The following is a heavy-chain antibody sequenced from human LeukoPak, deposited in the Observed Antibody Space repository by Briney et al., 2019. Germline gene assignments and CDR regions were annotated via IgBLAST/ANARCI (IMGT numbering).Heavy chain of an antibody. Sequence: PGGSQRLSCAASGFTFSSNAMSWVRQAPGKGLEWVSGISGSGGSTYYADSVKGRFTISRDNSKNTLYLQMNSLRAEDTAVYYCAKPRGSTFNYYFDYWGRGTLVTVSS. V-gene: IGHV3-23*01. CDR3: AKPRGSTFNYYFDY. CDR2: ISGSGGST. CDR1: GFTFSSNA. J-gene: IGHJ4*02. D-gene: IGHD5-24*01.